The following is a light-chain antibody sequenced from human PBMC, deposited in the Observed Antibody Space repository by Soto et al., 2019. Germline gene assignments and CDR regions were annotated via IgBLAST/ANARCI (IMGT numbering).Light chain of an antibody. V-gene: IGKV1-5*03. CDR1: QSISGW. Sequence: DIQMTQSPSTLSASIGDRVTITCRASQSISGWLAWYQQKPGKAPKLLISKASTLESGVPSRFSGSGSGTEFTLTISSLQPDDFAVYYCQQYNNWPPWTFGQGTKVEIK. CDR3: QQYNNWPPWT. CDR2: KAS. J-gene: IGKJ1*01.